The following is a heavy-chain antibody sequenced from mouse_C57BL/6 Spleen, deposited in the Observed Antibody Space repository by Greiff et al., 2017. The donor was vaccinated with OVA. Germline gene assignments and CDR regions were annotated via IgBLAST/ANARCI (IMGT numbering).Heavy chain of an antibody. V-gene: IGHV5-4*03. CDR1: GFTFSSYA. CDR3: ARVWYPYYFDY. Sequence: EVMLVESGGGLVKPGGSLKLSCAASGFTFSSYAMSWVRQTPEKRLEWVATISDGGSYTYYPDNVKGRFTISRDNAKNNLYLQMSHLKSEDTAMYYCARVWYPYYFDYWGQGTTLTVSS. J-gene: IGHJ2*01. D-gene: IGHD2-10*02. CDR2: ISDGGSYT.